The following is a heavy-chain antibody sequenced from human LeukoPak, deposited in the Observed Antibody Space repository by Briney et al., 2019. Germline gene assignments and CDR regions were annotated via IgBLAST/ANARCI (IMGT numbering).Heavy chain of an antibody. CDR3: ARDGVTRPHIFHH. V-gene: IGHV1-18*01. D-gene: IGHD2-2*01. CDR1: GYTFTSYG. CDR2: ISAYNGNT. J-gene: IGHJ4*02. Sequence: GASVNLSCKASGYTFTSYGISWVRQAPGQGLEWMGWISAYNGNTNYAQKLQGRVTMTTDTSTSTDYMELRSLRPYDPAVYYCARDGVTRPHIFHHWGQGTLVTVSS.